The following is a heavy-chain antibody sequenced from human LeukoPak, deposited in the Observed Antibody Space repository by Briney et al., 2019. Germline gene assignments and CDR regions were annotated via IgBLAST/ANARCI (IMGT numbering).Heavy chain of an antibody. D-gene: IGHD3-16*01. CDR3: TTDQAMIPS. CDR1: GFTFSDYY. J-gene: IGHJ5*02. V-gene: IGHV3-11*01. CDR2: ISNSGSTI. Sequence: GGSLRLSCAASGFTFSDYYMSWIRQAPGKGLEWVSYISNSGSTIYYADSVKGRFFISRDNAKNSLYLQMNSLRAEDTAVYYCTTDQAMIPSWGQGTLVTVSS.